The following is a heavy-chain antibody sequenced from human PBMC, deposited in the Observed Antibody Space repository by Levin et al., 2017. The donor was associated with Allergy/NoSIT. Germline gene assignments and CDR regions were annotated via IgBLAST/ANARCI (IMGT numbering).Heavy chain of an antibody. Sequence: PGESLKISCAASGFSFRSFGMHWVRQAPGKGLEWVAVISYDGSDKYYADSVKGRFTISRDNTKNTLYLQMNSLRSEDAAVYYCAKDVVFGTSSWSLDFWGQGTLVTVSS. CDR3: AKDVVFGTSSWSLDF. CDR1: GFSFRSFG. CDR2: ISYDGSDK. D-gene: IGHD6-13*01. J-gene: IGHJ4*02. V-gene: IGHV3-30*18.